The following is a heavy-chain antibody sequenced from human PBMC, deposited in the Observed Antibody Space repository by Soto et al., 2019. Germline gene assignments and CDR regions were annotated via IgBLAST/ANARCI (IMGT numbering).Heavy chain of an antibody. Sequence: EVQLVESGGGLVQPGGSLKLSCAASGFTFSGSAMHWVRQASGKGLEWVGRIRNKTNNYATAYAASVKGRITISRDDSKNTAYLQMNSLKTEDTAVYYCTSHSPEYMIRNWGQGTLVTVSS. CDR2: IRNKTNNYAT. D-gene: IGHD3-22*01. J-gene: IGHJ4*02. CDR1: GFTFSGSA. CDR3: TSHSPEYMIRN. V-gene: IGHV3-73*02.